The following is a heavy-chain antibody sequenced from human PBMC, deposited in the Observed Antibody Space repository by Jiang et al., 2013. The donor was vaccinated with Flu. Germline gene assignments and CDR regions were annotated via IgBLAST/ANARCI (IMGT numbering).Heavy chain of an antibody. J-gene: IGHJ2*01. D-gene: IGHD6-13*01. CDR2: IYHSGST. Sequence: TLSLTCAVSGYSISSGYVLGLDPAAPGKGLEWIGSIYHSGSTYYNPSLKSRVTISVDTSKNQFSLKLSSVTAADTAVYYCARHEAKGAAAHWYFDLWGRGTLVTVSS. CDR1: GYSISSGYV. CDR3: ARHEAKGAAAHWYFDL. V-gene: IGHV4-38-2*01.